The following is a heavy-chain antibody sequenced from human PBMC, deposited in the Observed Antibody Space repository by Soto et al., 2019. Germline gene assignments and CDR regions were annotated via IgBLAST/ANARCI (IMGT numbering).Heavy chain of an antibody. Sequence: SETLSLTCSVSAGSISGYYWSWIRQPPGKELELIAYIHYSGSTYYNPSLKSRVTISIDTSKNQFSLKLSSVNAADTAVYYCAKVGRIAAAGTWFDPWGQGTLVTVSS. D-gene: IGHD6-13*01. CDR3: AKVGRIAAAGTWFDP. J-gene: IGHJ5*02. CDR2: IHYSGST. CDR1: AGSISGYY. V-gene: IGHV4-59*01.